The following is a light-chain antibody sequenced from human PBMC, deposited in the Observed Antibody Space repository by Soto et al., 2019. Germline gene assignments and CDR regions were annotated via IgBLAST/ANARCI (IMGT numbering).Light chain of an antibody. V-gene: IGLV1-40*01. Sequence: QSVLTQPPSVSGAPVQRVIISCTGSSSNIGAGYDVHWYQQLPGTAPRLLIYDNNNRPSGVPARFSVSKSDTSASLAITGLQPEDEADYYCQSYDSSLSGSYVFGTGTKVTVL. CDR1: SSNIGAGYD. CDR3: QSYDSSLSGSYV. CDR2: DNN. J-gene: IGLJ1*01.